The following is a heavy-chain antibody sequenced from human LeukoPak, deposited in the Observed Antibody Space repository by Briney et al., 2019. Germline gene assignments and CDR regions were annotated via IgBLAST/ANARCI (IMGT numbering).Heavy chain of an antibody. D-gene: IGHD2-15*01. CDR1: GGPISSYY. V-gene: IGHV4-59*01. CDR2: IYYSGST. CDR3: ARHGYCSGGSCYPDDAFDI. J-gene: IGHJ3*02. Sequence: SETLSLTCTVSGGPISSYYWSWIRQPPGKGLEWIGYIYYSGSTNYNPSLKSRVTISVDTSKNQFSLKLSSVTAADMAMYYCARHGYCSGGSCYPDDAFDIWGQGTMVTVSS.